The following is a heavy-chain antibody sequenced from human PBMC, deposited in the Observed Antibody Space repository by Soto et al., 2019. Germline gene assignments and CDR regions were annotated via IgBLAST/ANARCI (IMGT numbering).Heavy chain of an antibody. CDR2: IIPILGIA. CDR1: GGTFSSYT. V-gene: IGHV1-69*02. D-gene: IGHD3-9*01. J-gene: IGHJ4*02. Sequence: GASVKVSCKASGGTFSSYTISWVRQAPGQGLEWMGRIIPILGIANYAQKFQGRVTITADKSTSTAYMELSSLRSEDTAVYYCASPSYDILTGYPYWGQGTLVTVSS. CDR3: ASPSYDILTGYPY.